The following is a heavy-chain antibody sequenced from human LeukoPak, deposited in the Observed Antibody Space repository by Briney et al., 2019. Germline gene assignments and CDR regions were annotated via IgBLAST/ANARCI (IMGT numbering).Heavy chain of an antibody. CDR2: INPSGGRT. D-gene: IGHD6-13*01. J-gene: IGHJ4*02. Sequence: ASVKVSCKSSGYTFTSYYMHWVRQAPGQGLEWMGIINPSGGRTSYAQKFQGRVTMTRDTSMSTVYMELSSLRSEDTAVYYCARDLAGTPVVEIDYWGQGTLVTVSS. CDR3: ARDLAGTPVVEIDY. CDR1: GYTFTSYY. V-gene: IGHV1-46*01.